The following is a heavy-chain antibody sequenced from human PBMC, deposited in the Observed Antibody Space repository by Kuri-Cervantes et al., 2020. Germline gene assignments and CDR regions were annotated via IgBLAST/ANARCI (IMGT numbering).Heavy chain of an antibody. V-gene: IGHV4-59*13. Sequence: SETLSLTCTVSGGSISSYYWSWIRQPPGKGLEWIGYIFYTGSTNYNASLKSRVTISVDTSKNQFSLKLSSVTAADTAVYYCARDGGYSSSWYKGFDPWGQGTLVTVSS. D-gene: IGHD6-13*01. CDR2: IFYTGST. CDR1: GGSISSYY. CDR3: ARDGGYSSSWYKGFDP. J-gene: IGHJ5*02.